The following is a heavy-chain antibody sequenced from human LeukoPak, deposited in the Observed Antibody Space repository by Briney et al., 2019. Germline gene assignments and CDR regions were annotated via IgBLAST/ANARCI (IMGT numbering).Heavy chain of an antibody. D-gene: IGHD3-10*01. CDR3: ARSYFGSGTYHNAFGY. Sequence: SETLSLTCAVYGGSFSGYYWSWIRQPPGKGLEWIGEINHSGSTNYNPSLKSRVTISVDTSKNQFSLKLTSVTAAATAVYYCARSYFGSGTYHNAFGYWGQGTLVTVSS. V-gene: IGHV4-34*01. J-gene: IGHJ4*02. CDR1: GGSFSGYY. CDR2: INHSGST.